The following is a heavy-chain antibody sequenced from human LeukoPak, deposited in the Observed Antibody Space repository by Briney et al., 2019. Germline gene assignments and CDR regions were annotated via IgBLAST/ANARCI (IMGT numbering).Heavy chain of an antibody. CDR3: ARSWPHYYYYGMDA. J-gene: IGHJ6*02. V-gene: IGHV1-8*01. Sequence: GASVKVSCKASGYTFTSYDINWVRQATGQGLEWMGWMNPNSGNTGYAQKFQGRVTMTRNTSISTAYMELSSLRSEDTAVYYCARSWPHYYYYGMDAWGQGTTVTVSS. CDR2: MNPNSGNT. CDR1: GYTFTSYD.